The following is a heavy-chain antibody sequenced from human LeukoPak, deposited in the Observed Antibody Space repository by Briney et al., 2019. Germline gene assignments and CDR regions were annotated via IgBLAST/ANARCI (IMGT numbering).Heavy chain of an antibody. D-gene: IGHD3-9*01. CDR1: GFTFSDYY. Sequence: GGSLRLSCAASGFTFSDYYMNWVRQAPGKGLEWVSYISSSSSTIYYADSVRGRFTISRDNAKNSLYLQMNSLSAEDTAFYYCARDALQLTGNYVTRWWFDPWGQGTLVTVSS. CDR2: ISSSSSTI. J-gene: IGHJ5*02. CDR3: ARDALQLTGNYVTRWWFDP. V-gene: IGHV3-48*01.